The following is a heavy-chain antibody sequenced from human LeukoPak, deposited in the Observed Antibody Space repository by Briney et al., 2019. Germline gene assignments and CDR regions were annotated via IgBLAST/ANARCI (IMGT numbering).Heavy chain of an antibody. CDR2: ISGSGGST. CDR3: AKPGKEAAAGTGLGFDP. Sequence: GGSLRLSCAASGFTFSSYAMSWVRQAPGKGLEWVSAISGSGGSTYYADSVKGRFTISRDNSKNTLYLRMNSLRAEDTAVYYCAKPGKEAAAGTGLGFDPWGQGTLVTVSS. J-gene: IGHJ5*02. D-gene: IGHD6-13*01. V-gene: IGHV3-23*01. CDR1: GFTFSSYA.